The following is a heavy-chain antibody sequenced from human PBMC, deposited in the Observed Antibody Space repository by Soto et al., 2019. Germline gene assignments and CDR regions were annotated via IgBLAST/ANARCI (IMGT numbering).Heavy chain of an antibody. V-gene: IGHV3-30-3*01. CDR2: ISYDGSNK. CDR3: ARDKRDLRFLEWSYYFAY. Sequence: QVQLVESGGGVVQPGRSLRLSCIASGFTFSSYAMHWVRQAPGKGLEWVAVISYDGSNKYYADSVKGRFTISRDNSKNTLYLQMNSLRAEDTAVYYCARDKRDLRFLEWSYYFAYWGQGTLVTVSS. J-gene: IGHJ4*02. CDR1: GFTFSSYA. D-gene: IGHD3-3*01.